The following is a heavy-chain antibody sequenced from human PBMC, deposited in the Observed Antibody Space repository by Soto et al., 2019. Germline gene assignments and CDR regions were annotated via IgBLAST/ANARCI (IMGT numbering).Heavy chain of an antibody. J-gene: IGHJ4*02. CDR1: RGSMNNYY. CDR3: AGGPMGYDS. CDR2: IYYSGST. V-gene: IGHV4-59*01. D-gene: IGHD3-16*01. Sequence: PAETMSSTCTVSRGSMNNYYWSWIRQPPGKGLEWIGYIYYSGSTNYNPSLKSRVTISVDTSKNQFSLKLSSVTAADAAVYYCAGGPMGYDSWGQGTLVTVSS.